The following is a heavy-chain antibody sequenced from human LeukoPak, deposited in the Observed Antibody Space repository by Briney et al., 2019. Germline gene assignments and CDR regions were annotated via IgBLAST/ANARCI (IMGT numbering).Heavy chain of an antibody. Sequence: GASVKVSCKASGYTFTSYGISWVRQAPGQGLEWMGWISAYNGNTNYAQKLQGRVTMTTDTSTSTAYMELRSLISDDTAVYYCARDKKFGYYDSSGYYPDYWGQGTLVTVSS. D-gene: IGHD3-22*01. CDR3: ARDKKFGYYDSSGYYPDY. J-gene: IGHJ4*02. CDR1: GYTFTSYG. CDR2: ISAYNGNT. V-gene: IGHV1-18*01.